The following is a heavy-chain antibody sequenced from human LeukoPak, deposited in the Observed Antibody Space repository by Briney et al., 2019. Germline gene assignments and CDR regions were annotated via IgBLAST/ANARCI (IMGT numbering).Heavy chain of an antibody. CDR2: IYSGGST. V-gene: IGHV3-53*01. CDR3: ARDAPRLGYDY. D-gene: IGHD3-16*01. J-gene: IGHJ4*02. Sequence: GGSLRLSRAASGFTVSSNYMSWVRHAPGKGLEWGSVIYSGGSTYYADAVKGRFTIYRDNYKNTLYLQMNSLRAEDTAVYYCARDAPRLGYDYWGQGTLVTVSS. CDR1: GFTVSSNY.